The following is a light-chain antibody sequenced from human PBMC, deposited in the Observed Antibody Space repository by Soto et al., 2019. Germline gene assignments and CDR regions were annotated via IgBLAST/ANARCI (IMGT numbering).Light chain of an antibody. Sequence: DPQMTQSPSTLSASVGDTVTITCRARQNINNWLAWYQQKPEKVPKLLIYGASTLEDGVPSRFSGSRSGTEFTLTIISLQPDDFATYYCQRYDGYFGQGTKLEIK. J-gene: IGKJ2*01. CDR3: QRYDGY. V-gene: IGKV1-5*01. CDR2: GAS. CDR1: QNINNW.